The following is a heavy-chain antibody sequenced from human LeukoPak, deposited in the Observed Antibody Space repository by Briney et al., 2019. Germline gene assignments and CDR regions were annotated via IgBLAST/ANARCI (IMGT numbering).Heavy chain of an antibody. J-gene: IGHJ4*02. CDR1: GFTFSSYG. CDR3: AKDESGGYYATLDDH. CDR2: IWYDGSHE. D-gene: IGHD3-22*01. Sequence: PGRSLRLSCAASGFTFSSYGMHWVRQAPGKGLEWVAVIWYDGSHENYADSVKGRFTISRDNSKNTLYLQMNSLRAEDTAVYYCAKDESGGYYATLDDHWGQGTLVTVSS. V-gene: IGHV3-33*06.